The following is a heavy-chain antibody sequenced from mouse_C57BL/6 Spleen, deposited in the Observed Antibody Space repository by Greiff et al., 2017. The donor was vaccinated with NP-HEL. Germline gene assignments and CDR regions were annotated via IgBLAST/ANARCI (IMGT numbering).Heavy chain of an antibody. CDR3: TRGPPIYDGYYPFDY. D-gene: IGHD2-3*01. J-gene: IGHJ2*01. Sequence: VQLQQSGAELVRPGASVTLSCKASGYTFTDYEMHWVKQTPVHGLEWIGAIDPETGGTAYNQKFKGKAILTADKSSSTAYMELRSLTSEDSAVYYCTRGPPIYDGYYPFDYWGHGTTLTVSS. CDR1: GYTFTDYE. V-gene: IGHV1-15*01. CDR2: IDPETGGT.